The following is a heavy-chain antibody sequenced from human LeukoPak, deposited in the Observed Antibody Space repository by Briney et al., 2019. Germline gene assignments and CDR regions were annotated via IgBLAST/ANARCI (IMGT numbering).Heavy chain of an antibody. CDR1: GFTFSSYV. Sequence: PGGSLRLSCVTSGFTFSSYVMSWGRKFPGKWLEWLSSIGTSGATTTYADSVKGRFTISRDNSENTLYLQMNSLRVGDTAEYYCARIERCDYWGQGTLVTVSS. CDR3: ARIERCDY. V-gene: IGHV3-23*01. J-gene: IGHJ4*02. CDR2: IGTSGATT.